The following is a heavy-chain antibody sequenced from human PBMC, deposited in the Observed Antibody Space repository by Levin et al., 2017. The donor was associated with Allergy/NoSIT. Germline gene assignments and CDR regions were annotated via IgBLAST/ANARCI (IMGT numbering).Heavy chain of an antibody. CDR3: ARQSKIGYYPGPFDY. D-gene: IGHD3-22*01. J-gene: IGHJ4*02. Sequence: GESLKISCAASGFTVSSNYMSWVRQAPGKGLEWVSVIYSGGSTYYADSVKGRFTISRDNSKNTLYLQMNSLRAEDTAVYYCARQSKIGYYPGPFDYWGQGTLVTVSS. CDR1: GFTVSSNY. CDR2: IYSGGST. V-gene: IGHV3-66*04.